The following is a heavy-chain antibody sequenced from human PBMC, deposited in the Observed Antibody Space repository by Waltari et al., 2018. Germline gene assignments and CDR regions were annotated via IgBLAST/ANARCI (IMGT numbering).Heavy chain of an antibody. V-gene: IGHV4-61*02. CDR2: IYTSGST. CDR3: AREDRRGVIWY. D-gene: IGHD3-10*01. CDR1: GGSISSGSYY. Sequence: QVQLQESGPGLVKPSQTLSLTCTVSGGSISSGSYYCSWIRQPAGKGREWIWRIYTSGSTNYNPSLKSRVTISVDTSKNQFSLKLSSVTAADTAVYYCAREDRRGVIWYWGQGTLVTVSS. J-gene: IGHJ4*02.